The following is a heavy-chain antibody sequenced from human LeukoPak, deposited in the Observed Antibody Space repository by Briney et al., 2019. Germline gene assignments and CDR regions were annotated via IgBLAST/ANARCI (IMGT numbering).Heavy chain of an antibody. D-gene: IGHD3-10*01. Sequence: ASVKVSCKASGYTFTSYDINWVRQATGQGLEWMGWISAYNGNTNYAQKLQGRVTMTTDTSTSTAYMELRSLRSDDTAVYYCARDLRGVIITNWFDPWGQGTLVTVSS. CDR1: GYTFTSYD. J-gene: IGHJ5*02. V-gene: IGHV1-18*01. CDR3: ARDLRGVIITNWFDP. CDR2: ISAYNGNT.